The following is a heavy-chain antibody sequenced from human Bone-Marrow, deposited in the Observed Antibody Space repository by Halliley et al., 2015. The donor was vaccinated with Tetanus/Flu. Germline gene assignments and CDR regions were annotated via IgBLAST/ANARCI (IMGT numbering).Heavy chain of an antibody. J-gene: IGHJ6*02. D-gene: IGHD6-13*01. V-gene: IGHV4-59*09. Sequence: EWIGYIYESGSPLSNPPLKSRVTISVDASKNQFSLKMDLLAAADTAVYYCARGQGYTGRYGMDVWGQGTTVTVSS. CDR2: IYESGSP. CDR3: ARGQGYTGRYGMDV.